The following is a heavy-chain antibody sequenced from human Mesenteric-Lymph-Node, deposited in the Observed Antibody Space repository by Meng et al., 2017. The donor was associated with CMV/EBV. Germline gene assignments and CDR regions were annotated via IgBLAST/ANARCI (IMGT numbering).Heavy chain of an antibody. D-gene: IGHD3-3*01. V-gene: IGHV3-9*01. CDR3: ARDPEYDFWSGYYYYGMDV. CDR1: GFTFDDYA. Sequence: GGSLRLSCAASGFTFDDYAMHWVRQAPGKGLEWVSGISWNSGSMAYADSVKGRFTISRDNAKNSLYLQMNSLRAEDTAVYYCARDPEYDFWSGYYYYGMDVWGQGTTVTVSS. J-gene: IGHJ6*02. CDR2: ISWNSGSM.